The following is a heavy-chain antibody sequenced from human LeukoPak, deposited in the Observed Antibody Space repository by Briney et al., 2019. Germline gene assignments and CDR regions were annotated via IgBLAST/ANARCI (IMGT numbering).Heavy chain of an antibody. V-gene: IGHV3-7*03. CDR2: IIKNGDEK. CDR3: AGGDFYGSGRGLADKYFFNP. Sequence: GGSLRPSCEASGLTVRNLWMSWVRQAPGKGLEWVAGIIKNGDEKNYVDSVKGRFTISRDNRKNLLYLQMSSLRAEDTAMYYCAGGDFYGSGRGLADKYFFNPWGQGTMVTVSS. D-gene: IGHD3-10*01. CDR1: GLTVRNLW. J-gene: IGHJ5*02.